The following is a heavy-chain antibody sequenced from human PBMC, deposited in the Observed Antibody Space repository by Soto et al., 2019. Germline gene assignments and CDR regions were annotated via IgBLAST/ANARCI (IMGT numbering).Heavy chain of an antibody. D-gene: IGHD2-15*01. J-gene: IGHJ4*02. CDR1: GFTFSDYA. V-gene: IGHV3-23*01. CDR2: IRSSGGST. Sequence: EVQLLESGGGLVQPGGSLRLSCVVSGFTFSDYAMSWVRQAPGKGLEWVSGIRSSGGSTYYAESVKGRFTISRDNSKNTLYLQINSLRAEDTAIYYCAKGDRGYCSGGSCYLGDYWGQGALVTVSS. CDR3: AKGDRGYCSGGSCYLGDY.